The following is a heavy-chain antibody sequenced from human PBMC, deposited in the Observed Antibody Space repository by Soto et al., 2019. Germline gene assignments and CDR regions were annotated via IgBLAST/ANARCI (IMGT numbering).Heavy chain of an antibody. D-gene: IGHD4-17*01. CDR3: ARQGAGLQRYGYYYCGMDV. CDR2: IYYSGST. J-gene: IGHJ6*02. CDR1: GGSISSSSYY. Sequence: QLQLQESGPGLVKPSETLSLTCTVSGGSISSSSYYWGWIRQPPGKGLEWIGSIYYSGSTYYNPSLKSRVTISVDTSKNQFSLKLSSVTAADTAVYYCARQGAGLQRYGYYYCGMDVWGQGTTVTVSS. V-gene: IGHV4-39*01.